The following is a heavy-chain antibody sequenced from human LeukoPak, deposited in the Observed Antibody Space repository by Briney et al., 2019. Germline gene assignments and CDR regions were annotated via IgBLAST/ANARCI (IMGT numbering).Heavy chain of an antibody. Sequence: SETLSLTCTVSGGSISSYYWSWIRQPPGKGLEWIGYIYYSGSTNYNPSLKSRVTISVDKSKNQFSLKLSSVTAADTAVYYCARRLNYYYGMDVWGQGTTVTVSS. CDR1: GGSISSYY. CDR3: ARRLNYYYGMDV. V-gene: IGHV4-59*12. J-gene: IGHJ6*02. CDR2: IYYSGST.